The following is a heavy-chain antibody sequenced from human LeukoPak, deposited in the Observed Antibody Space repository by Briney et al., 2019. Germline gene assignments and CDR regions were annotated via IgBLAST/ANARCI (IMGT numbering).Heavy chain of an antibody. CDR1: GESFSDYY. Sequence: SETLSLTCAVYGESFSDYYWTWIRQPPGKGLEWIGEISHNGSTNYNPSLESRVTISIDTSKNQFSLKLTSVTAADTAVYYCAKSYSSSFDCWGQGTLVTVSS. V-gene: IGHV4-34*01. D-gene: IGHD6-13*01. J-gene: IGHJ4*02. CDR3: AKSYSSSFDC. CDR2: ISHNGST.